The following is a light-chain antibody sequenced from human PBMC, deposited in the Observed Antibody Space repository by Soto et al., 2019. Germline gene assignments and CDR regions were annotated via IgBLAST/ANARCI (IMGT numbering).Light chain of an antibody. V-gene: IGKV3-11*01. Sequence: EIVLTQSPATLSLSPGERATLSCRASQSVSSYLAWYQQKPGQAPRLLIYDASNRATGIPARFSGSGSGTDFTLTISNLEPEDFAVYYCQQRSKFGQGTKVEIK. CDR1: QSVSSY. CDR3: QQRSK. J-gene: IGKJ1*01. CDR2: DAS.